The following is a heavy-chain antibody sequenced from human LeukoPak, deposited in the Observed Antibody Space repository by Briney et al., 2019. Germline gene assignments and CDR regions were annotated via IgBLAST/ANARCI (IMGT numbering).Heavy chain of an antibody. CDR2: ISACNGNT. Sequence: RASVKVSCKASGYTFTSYGITWVRQAPGQGLEWMGWISACNGNTNYAQNLQDRVSLTTDTSTSTAYMELRSLRSDDTAVYYCARGSDSTSWDLDYWGQGTLVTVSS. J-gene: IGHJ4*02. D-gene: IGHD1-26*01. CDR1: GYTFTSYG. V-gene: IGHV1-18*01. CDR3: ARGSDSTSWDLDY.